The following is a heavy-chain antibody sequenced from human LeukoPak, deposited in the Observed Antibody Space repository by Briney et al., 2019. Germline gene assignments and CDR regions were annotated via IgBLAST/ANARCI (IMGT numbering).Heavy chain of an antibody. CDR3: AKPTSGGLAVSADWFDP. Sequence: GGSLRLSCAASGFAFNFYAMTWVCQAPGKRLQWVSTINDSGGNTYNAESVRGRFNISRDNSKDTLYLQLNSLTAEDTAIYYCAKPTSGGLAVSADWFDPWGQGTLLVISS. D-gene: IGHD6-19*01. V-gene: IGHV3-23*01. CDR2: INDSGGNT. CDR1: GFAFNFYA. J-gene: IGHJ5*02.